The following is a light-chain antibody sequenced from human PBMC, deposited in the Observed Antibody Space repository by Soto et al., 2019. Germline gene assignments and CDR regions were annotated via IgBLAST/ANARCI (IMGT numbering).Light chain of an antibody. Sequence: QSALTQPASVSGSPGQSITISCTGTSSDVGGYNDVSWYQQHPGTAPKLMIYDVSNRPSGVSNRFSGSKSGTSASLTISGLQEEDADDYCCSSDSSSSTVVFGGGTKLTVL. CDR1: SSDVGGYND. CDR2: DVS. V-gene: IGLV2-14*01. CDR3: SSDSSSSTVV. J-gene: IGLJ2*01.